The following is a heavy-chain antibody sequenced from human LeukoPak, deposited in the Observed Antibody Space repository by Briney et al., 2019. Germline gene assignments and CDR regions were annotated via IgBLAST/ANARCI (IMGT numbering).Heavy chain of an antibody. D-gene: IGHD2-15*01. J-gene: IGHJ4*02. CDR3: ARGKSGYCSGGSCRHYFDY. Sequence: GGSLRLSCAASGFTFNTYSMTWVRQAPGKGLEWVANIKEDGTNIYYVDSVKGRFTISRDNAKNSLYLQMNSLRAEDTAVYYCARGKSGYCSGGSCRHYFDYWGQGTLVTVSS. CDR1: GFTFNTYS. CDR2: IKEDGTNI. V-gene: IGHV3-7*03.